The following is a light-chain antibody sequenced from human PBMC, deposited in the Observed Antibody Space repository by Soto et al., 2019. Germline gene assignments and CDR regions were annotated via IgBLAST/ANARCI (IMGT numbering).Light chain of an antibody. CDR3: QQYNDWPRT. CDR2: GSS. J-gene: IGKJ5*01. Sequence: EIVMTQSPAILSVSPGESVTLSCRASQLFSSNLAWYQRRPGQAPRLLIYGSSTRATGVPPRFSGSASGTEFTLTISSLQSEDFGVYYCQQYNDWPRTFGQGTRLEI. CDR1: QLFSSN. V-gene: IGKV3-15*01.